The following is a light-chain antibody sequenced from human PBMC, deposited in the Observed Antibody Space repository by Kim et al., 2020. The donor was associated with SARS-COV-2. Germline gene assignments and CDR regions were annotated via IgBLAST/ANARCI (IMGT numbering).Light chain of an antibody. CDR3: CSYVTLDSPAI. J-gene: IGLJ2*01. CDR1: SSDIGTYNL. V-gene: IGLV2-23*02. CDR2: RVT. Sequence: QSALTQPASVSGSPGQSITISCTGTSSDIGTYNLVSWYQQHPGKAPKLILFRVTKRPSGVSYRFSGSKSGNTASLTISQLQAEDEAIYHCCSYVTLDSPAIFGGGTNLTVL.